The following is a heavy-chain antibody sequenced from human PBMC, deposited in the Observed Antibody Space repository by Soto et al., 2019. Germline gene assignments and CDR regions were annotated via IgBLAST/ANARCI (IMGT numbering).Heavy chain of an antibody. CDR3: ASNTAGTEDYYYYGMDV. D-gene: IGHD6-13*01. CDR1: GGTFSSYA. CDR2: IIPIFGTA. J-gene: IGHJ6*02. V-gene: IGHV1-69*13. Sequence: ASVKVSCKASGGTFSSYAISWVRQAPGQGLEWMGEIIPIFGTANYAQKFQGRVTITADESTSTAYMELSSLRSEDTAVYYCASNTAGTEDYYYYGMDVWGQGTTVTVSS.